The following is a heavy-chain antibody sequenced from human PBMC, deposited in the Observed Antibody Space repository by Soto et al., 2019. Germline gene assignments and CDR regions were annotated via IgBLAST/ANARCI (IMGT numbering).Heavy chain of an antibody. CDR3: ARMAGSSGWQKATLFDY. CDR2: ISSSGSTI. CDR1: GFTFSSYE. D-gene: IGHD6-19*01. V-gene: IGHV3-48*03. J-gene: IGHJ4*02. Sequence: PGGSLRLSCAASGFTFSSYEMNWVRQAPGKGLEWVSYISSSGSTIYYADSVKGRFTISRDNAKNSLYLQMNSLRAEDTAVYYCARMAGSSGWQKATLFDYWGQGTLVTVSS.